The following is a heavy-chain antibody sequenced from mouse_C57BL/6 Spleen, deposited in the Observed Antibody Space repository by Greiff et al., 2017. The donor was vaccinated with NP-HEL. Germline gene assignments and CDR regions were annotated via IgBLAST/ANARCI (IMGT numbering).Heavy chain of an antibody. CDR2: IYPRSGNT. CDR1: GYTFTSYG. J-gene: IGHJ2*01. D-gene: IGHD2-1*01. Sequence: VQLQQSGAELARPGASVKLSCKASGYTFTSYGISWVKQRTGQGLEWIGEIYPRSGNTYYNEKFKGKATLTADKSSSTAYMELRSLTSEDSAVYFCAREVIYYGNYDLPFDYWGQGTTLTVSS. CDR3: AREVIYYGNYDLPFDY. V-gene: IGHV1-81*01.